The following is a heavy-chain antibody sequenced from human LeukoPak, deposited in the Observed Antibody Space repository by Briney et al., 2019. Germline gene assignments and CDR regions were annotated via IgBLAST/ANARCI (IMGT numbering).Heavy chain of an antibody. CDR2: ISANGGET. V-gene: IGHV3-23*01. CDR1: GFTFSIYA. CDR3: AKRYYDFPLDY. D-gene: IGHD3-3*01. Sequence: PGGSLRLSCAASGFTFSIYAMNWVRQAPGKGLEWVSSISANGGETHYADSVKGRFTISRDNSKYTLYLQINNPRVEDTAVYYCAKRYYDFPLDYWGQGTLVTVSS. J-gene: IGHJ4*02.